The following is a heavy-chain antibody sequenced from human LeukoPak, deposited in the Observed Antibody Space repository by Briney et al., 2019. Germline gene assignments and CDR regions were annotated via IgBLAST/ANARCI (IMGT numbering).Heavy chain of an antibody. CDR1: GGSISSYY. D-gene: IGHD3-10*01. CDR2: IYYSGGT. CDR3: AREIGYYGSGTILGAFDI. V-gene: IGHV4-59*01. J-gene: IGHJ3*02. Sequence: SETLSLTCTVSGGSISSYYWSWIRQPPGKGLEWIGYIYYSGGTNYNPSLKSRVTISVDTSKNQFSLKLSSVTAADTAVYYCAREIGYYGSGTILGAFDIWGQGTMVTVSS.